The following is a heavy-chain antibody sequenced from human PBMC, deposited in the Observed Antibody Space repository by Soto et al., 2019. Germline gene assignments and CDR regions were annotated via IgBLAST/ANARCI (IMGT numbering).Heavy chain of an antibody. V-gene: IGHV3-21*01. CDR1: GTIVRTYR. D-gene: IGHD3-10*01. J-gene: IGHJ4*02. CDR2: ISSSSGYM. Sequence: AXLSLRLSFALAGTIVRTYRCNWVRQAPGKGLEWVSSISSSSGYMYYAVSVKGRFTSSRDHSKMSLYLHITSLRAEDKAGYYCATTSGVYWGQGTLVPVSS. CDR3: ATTSGVY.